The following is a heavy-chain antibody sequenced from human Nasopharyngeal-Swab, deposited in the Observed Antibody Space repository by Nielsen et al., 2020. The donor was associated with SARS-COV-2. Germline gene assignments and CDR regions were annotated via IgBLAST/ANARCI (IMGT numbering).Heavy chain of an antibody. J-gene: IGHJ6*03. CDR2: IIPIFGTA. V-gene: IGHV1-69*13. Sequence: AVKVSCKAAGGAGSSYAISWVRQAPGQGLEWMGGIIPIFGTANYAQKFQGRVTITADESTSTAYMELSSLRSEDTAVYYCARGFIQLLHPYYYYYMDVWGKGTTVTVSS. D-gene: IGHD2-2*01. CDR3: ARGFIQLLHPYYYYYMDV. CDR1: GGAGSSYA.